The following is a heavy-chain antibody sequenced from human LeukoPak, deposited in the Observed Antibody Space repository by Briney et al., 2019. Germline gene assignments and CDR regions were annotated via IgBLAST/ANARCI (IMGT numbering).Heavy chain of an antibody. CDR1: GVSFSGYY. CDR2: INHSGST. Sequence: SETLSLTCAVYGVSFSGYYWSWIRQPPGKGLEWIGEINHSGSTNYNPSLKSRVTISVDTSKNQFSLKLSSVTAADTAVYYCARGGLRYFDWLSVWGQGTLVTVSS. V-gene: IGHV4-34*01. D-gene: IGHD3-9*01. J-gene: IGHJ4*02. CDR3: ARGGLRYFDWLSV.